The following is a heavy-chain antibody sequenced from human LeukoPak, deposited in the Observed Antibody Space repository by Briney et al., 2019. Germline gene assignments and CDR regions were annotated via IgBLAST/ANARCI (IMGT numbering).Heavy chain of an antibody. CDR2: IYYSGST. CDR3: ARRTMVRTYYYDSSGYYSSYYFDC. Sequence: PSETLSLTCTVSGGSISSSSYYWGWIRQPPGKGLEWIGSIYYSGSTYYNPSLKSRVTISVDTSKNQFSLKLSSVTAADTAVYYCARRTMVRTYYYDSSGYYSSYYFDCWGQGTLVTVSS. D-gene: IGHD3-22*01. V-gene: IGHV4-39*01. CDR1: GGSISSSSYY. J-gene: IGHJ4*02.